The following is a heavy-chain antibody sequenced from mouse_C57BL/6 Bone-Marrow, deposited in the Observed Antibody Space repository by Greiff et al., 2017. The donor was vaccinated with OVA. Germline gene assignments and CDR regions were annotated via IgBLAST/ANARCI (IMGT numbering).Heavy chain of an antibody. CDR1: GFTFSDYG. CDR3: ARHGLSGYAMDY. J-gene: IGHJ4*01. D-gene: IGHD3-1*01. Sequence: EVKLQESGGGLVQPGGSLKLSCAASGFTFSDYGMAWVRQAPRKGPEWVAFISNLAYSIYYADTVTGRFTISRENAKNTLYLEMSSLRSEDTAMYYCARHGLSGYAMDYWGQGTSVTVSS. V-gene: IGHV5-15*01. CDR2: ISNLAYSI.